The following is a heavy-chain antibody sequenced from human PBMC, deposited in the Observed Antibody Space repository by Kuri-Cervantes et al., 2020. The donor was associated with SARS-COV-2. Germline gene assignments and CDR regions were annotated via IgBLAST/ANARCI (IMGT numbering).Heavy chain of an antibody. CDR1: GGSFSGYY. CDR3: ARAWGY. Sequence: SQTLSLTCAVYGGSFSGYYWSWIRQPPGKGLEWIGEINHSGSTNYNPSLKSRVTISVDTSKNQFSLKLSSVTAADTAVYYCARAWGYWGQGTLVTVSP. V-gene: IGHV4-34*01. CDR2: INHSGST. D-gene: IGHD3-16*01. J-gene: IGHJ4*02.